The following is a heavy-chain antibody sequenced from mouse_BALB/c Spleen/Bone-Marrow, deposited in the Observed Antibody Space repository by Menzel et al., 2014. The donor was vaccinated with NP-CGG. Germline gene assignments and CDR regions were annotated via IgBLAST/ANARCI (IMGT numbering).Heavy chain of an antibody. J-gene: IGHJ2*01. CDR1: GFTFSSYS. D-gene: IGHD2-4*01. Sequence: DVQLVEFGGGLVKPGGSLKLSCAASGFTFSSYSMSWVRQTPEKRLEWVATISSGGHYTYYPDSVKGRFTISRDNAKNTLYLQMSSLKSEGTAMYYCSKDGGYDYSYYFDYWGQGTTLTVSS. V-gene: IGHV5-6-4*01. CDR2: ISSGGHYT. CDR3: SKDGGYDYSYYFDY.